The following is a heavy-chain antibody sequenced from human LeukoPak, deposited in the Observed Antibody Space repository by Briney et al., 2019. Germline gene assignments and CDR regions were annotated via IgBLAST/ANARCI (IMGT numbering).Heavy chain of an antibody. J-gene: IGHJ6*03. CDR3: ARHGGYSYGHYYYYYMDV. D-gene: IGHD5-18*01. Sequence: SETLSLTFTVSGGSISRYYWSWIRQPPGKGLEWIGYIYTSGSTNYNPSLKSRVTISVDTSKNQFSLKLSSVTAADTAVYYCARHGGYSYGHYYYYYMDVWGKGTTVTVSS. V-gene: IGHV4-4*09. CDR1: GGSISRYY. CDR2: IYTSGST.